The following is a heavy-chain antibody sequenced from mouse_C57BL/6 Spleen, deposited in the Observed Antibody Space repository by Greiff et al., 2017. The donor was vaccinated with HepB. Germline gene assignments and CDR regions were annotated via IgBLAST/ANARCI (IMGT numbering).Heavy chain of an antibody. CDR2: ISYDGSN. CDR1: GYSITSGYY. CDR3: ARPYGSSYWYFDV. V-gene: IGHV3-6*01. J-gene: IGHJ1*03. Sequence: EVKLEESGPGLVKPSQSLSLTCSVTGYSITSGYYWNWIRQFPGNNLEWMGYISYDGSNNYNPSLKNRISITRDTSKNQFFLKLNSVTTEDTATYYCARPYGSSYWYFDVWGTGTTVTVSS. D-gene: IGHD1-1*01.